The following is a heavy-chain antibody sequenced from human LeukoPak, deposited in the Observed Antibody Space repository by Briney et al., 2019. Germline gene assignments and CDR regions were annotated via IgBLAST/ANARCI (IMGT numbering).Heavy chain of an antibody. Sequence: GGSLRLSCAASGFTFSSYAMSGVRRAPGKGVEWVSAISGSGGSTYYADSVKGRFTISRDNSKNTLYLQMNSLRAEDTAVYYCATAGEVTTFDSDYWGQGTLVTVSS. CDR1: GFTFSSYA. V-gene: IGHV3-23*01. CDR3: ATAGEVTTFDSDY. D-gene: IGHD3-16*01. J-gene: IGHJ4*02. CDR2: ISGSGGST.